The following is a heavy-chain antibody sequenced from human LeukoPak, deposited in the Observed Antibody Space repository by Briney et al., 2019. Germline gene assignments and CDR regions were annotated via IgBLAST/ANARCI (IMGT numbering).Heavy chain of an antibody. Sequence: SETLSLTCTVSGGSISSSSYYWGWIRQPPGKGLEWIGGIYYSGSTYYNPSLKSRVTISVDTSKNQFSLKLSSVTAADTAVYYCARHSGISRWFDPWGQGTLVTVSS. D-gene: IGHD1-1*01. V-gene: IGHV4-39*01. CDR2: IYYSGST. CDR1: GGSISSSSYY. J-gene: IGHJ5*02. CDR3: ARHSGISRWFDP.